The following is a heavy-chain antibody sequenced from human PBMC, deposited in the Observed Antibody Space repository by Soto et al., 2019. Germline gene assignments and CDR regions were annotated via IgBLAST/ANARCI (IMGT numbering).Heavy chain of an antibody. D-gene: IGHD4-17*01. Sequence: QVQLVESGGGVVQPGRSLRLSCAASGFTFSSYAMHWVRQAPGKGLEWVAVISYDGSNKYYADSVKGRFTISRDNSKNRLYLKKNSLRAEDTAVYYCARESTTVTTPTGMDVWGQGTTVTVSS. V-gene: IGHV3-30-3*01. J-gene: IGHJ6*02. CDR3: ARESTTVTTPTGMDV. CDR2: ISYDGSNK. CDR1: GFTFSSYA.